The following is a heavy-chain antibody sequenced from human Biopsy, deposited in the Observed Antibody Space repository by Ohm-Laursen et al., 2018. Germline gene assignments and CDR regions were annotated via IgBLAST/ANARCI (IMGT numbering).Heavy chain of an antibody. CDR3: AKDLRNNNWGVEN. Sequence: GSLRLSCSASGFTFSTHAMHWVRQAPGRGLEWVAFIWYDGSNKYYADSVKGRFTISRDNFKNTLYLQMNNLRAEDTAVFYCAKDLRNNNWGVENWGQGTPVTVSS. V-gene: IGHV3-30*02. CDR1: GFTFSTHA. J-gene: IGHJ4*02. D-gene: IGHD7-27*01. CDR2: IWYDGSNK.